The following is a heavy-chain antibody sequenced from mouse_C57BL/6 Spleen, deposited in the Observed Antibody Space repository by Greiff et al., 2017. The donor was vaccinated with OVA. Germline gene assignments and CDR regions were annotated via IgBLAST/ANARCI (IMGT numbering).Heavy chain of an antibody. CDR2: IWSGGST. Sequence: VMLVESGPGLVQPSQSLSITCTVSGFSLTSYGVHWVRQPPGKGLEWLGVIWSGGSTDYNAAFISRLSISKDNSKSQVFFKMNSLQADDTAIYYCAKNWGARQGFAYWGQGTLVTVSA. CDR3: AKNWGARQGFAY. CDR1: GFSLTSYG. J-gene: IGHJ3*01. D-gene: IGHD3-2*01. V-gene: IGHV2-4*01.